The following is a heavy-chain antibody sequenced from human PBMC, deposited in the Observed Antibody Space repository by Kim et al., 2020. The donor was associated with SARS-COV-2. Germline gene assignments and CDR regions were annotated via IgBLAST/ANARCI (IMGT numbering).Heavy chain of an antibody. V-gene: IGHV3-23*01. CDR1: GFTFSSYA. CDR3: AKALEMAPRIAAAGTVSWFDP. J-gene: IGHJ5*02. D-gene: IGHD6-13*01. CDR2: ISGSGGST. Sequence: GGSLRLSCAASGFTFSSYAMSWVRQAPGKGLEWVSAISGSGGSTYYADSVKGRFTISRDNSKNTLYLQMNSLRAEDTAVYYCAKALEMAPRIAAAGTVSWFDPWGQGTLVTVSS.